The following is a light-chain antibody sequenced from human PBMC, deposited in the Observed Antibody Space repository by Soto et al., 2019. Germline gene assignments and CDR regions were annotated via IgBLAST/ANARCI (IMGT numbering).Light chain of an antibody. CDR3: QHYGSSPRA. CDR2: GAS. J-gene: IGKJ4*01. Sequence: EIVLTQSPGTLSLSPGERVTLSCRASQSVSSSYLAWYQQKPGQAPRLLIYGASSRATGIPDRFSGSGSGTDFTITISRLEPDDFAVYYCQHYGSSPRAFGGGTKVEIK. V-gene: IGKV3-20*01. CDR1: QSVSSSY.